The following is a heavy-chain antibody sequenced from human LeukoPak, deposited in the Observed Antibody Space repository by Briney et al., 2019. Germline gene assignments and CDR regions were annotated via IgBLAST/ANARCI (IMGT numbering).Heavy chain of an antibody. CDR2: IYYSGST. V-gene: IGHV4-59*12. D-gene: IGHD3-10*01. J-gene: IGHJ3*02. CDR3: AKSNGYGLVDI. CDR1: GGSISSYY. Sequence: SETLSLTCTVSGGSISSYYWSWIRQPPGKGLEWIGYIYYSGSTNYNPSLKSRVTISLDTSRNQSSLKLNSVTAADTAVYYCAKSNGYGLVDIWGQGTIVTVSS.